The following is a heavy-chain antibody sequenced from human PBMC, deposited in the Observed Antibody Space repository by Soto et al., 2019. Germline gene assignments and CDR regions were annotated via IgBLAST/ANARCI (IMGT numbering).Heavy chain of an antibody. CDR1: GFTVSNSE. V-gene: IGHV3-48*03. CDR3: SRDKGGRVADGRDV. J-gene: IGHJ6*02. CDR2: INEDGTT. D-gene: IGHD2-15*01. Sequence: EVQLVESGGGLVQPGGSLRLSCTASGFTVSNSEMNWVRQAPGKGLEWVSYINEDGTTFYADSVKGRFTISRDSAENSLFLQMNRLRGDDTAVYYCSRDKGGRVADGRDVWGQGTRVTVSS.